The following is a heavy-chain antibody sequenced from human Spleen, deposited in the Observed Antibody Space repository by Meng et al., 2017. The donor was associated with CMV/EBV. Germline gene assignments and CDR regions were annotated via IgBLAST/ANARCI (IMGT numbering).Heavy chain of an antibody. CDR3: ARGGGAVTNYDPFDY. V-gene: IGHV3-13*03. CDR2: IGTAGDT. Sequence: GGSLRLSCAACGITFSRDDMHWVCQGTGRGLGWVSGIGTAGDTYYPGSVKGQFTISRDNAKNSLYLQMNSLRAEDTALYYCARGGGAVTNYDPFDYWGQGTLVTVSS. J-gene: IGHJ4*02. CDR1: GITFSRDD. D-gene: IGHD4/OR15-4a*01.